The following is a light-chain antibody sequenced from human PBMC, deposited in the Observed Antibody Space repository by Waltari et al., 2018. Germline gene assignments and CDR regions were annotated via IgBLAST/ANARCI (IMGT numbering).Light chain of an antibody. Sequence: EIVLTQSPATLSLSPGERATLSCRASQSVSSYLAWYQQKPGQAPRLLIYDASNRATGIPARFSGSASGTDFTLPISSLEPEDFAVYYCQQRSNWPPIFTFGPGTKVDIK. CDR1: QSVSSY. CDR3: QQRSNWPPIFT. J-gene: IGKJ3*01. CDR2: DAS. V-gene: IGKV3-11*01.